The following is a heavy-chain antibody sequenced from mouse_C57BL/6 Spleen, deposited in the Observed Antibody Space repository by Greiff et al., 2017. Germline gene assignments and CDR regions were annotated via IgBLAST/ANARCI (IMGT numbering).Heavy chain of an antibody. Sequence: QVQLQQSGPELVKPGASVRISCKASGYSFTSYYIHWVKQRPGQGLEWIGWIYPGSGNTKYNEKFKGKATLTADTSSSTAYMQLSSLTSEDSAVYYCAREGDSSGYFDYWGQGTTLTVSS. V-gene: IGHV1-66*01. D-gene: IGHD3-2*02. CDR1: GYSFTSYY. CDR2: IYPGSGNT. CDR3: AREGDSSGYFDY. J-gene: IGHJ2*01.